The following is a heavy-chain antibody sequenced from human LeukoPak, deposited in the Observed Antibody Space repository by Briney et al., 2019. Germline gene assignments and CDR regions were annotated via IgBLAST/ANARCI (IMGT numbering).Heavy chain of an antibody. CDR2: IIPIFGTA. CDR3: ARVSDSGSYYAY. CDR1: RGTFSSYA. V-gene: IGHV1-69*06. Sequence: ASVKVSRKASRGTFSSYAISWVRQAPGQGLEWMGGIIPIFGTANYAQKFQGRVTITADKSTSTAYMELSRLRSEDTAVYYCARVSDSGSYYAYWGQGTLVTVSS. J-gene: IGHJ4*02. D-gene: IGHD3-10*01.